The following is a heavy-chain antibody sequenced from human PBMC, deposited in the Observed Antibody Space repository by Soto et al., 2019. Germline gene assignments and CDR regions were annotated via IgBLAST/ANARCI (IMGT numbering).Heavy chain of an antibody. CDR3: TKDRPFTGGGVIAT. CDR1: GLTFGDAW. Sequence: EVQLVESGGGLVHPGGSLRLSCAASGLTFGDAWMTWVRQAPGKGPEWVGLIRSKPSGGTADYAAPVKGRFILSRDDSKNTVYLQMNSLKTEDTAVYYCTKDRPFTGGGVIATWGQGTVVTVSS. CDR2: IRSKPSGGTA. V-gene: IGHV3-15*01. J-gene: IGHJ3*01. D-gene: IGHD3-16*02.